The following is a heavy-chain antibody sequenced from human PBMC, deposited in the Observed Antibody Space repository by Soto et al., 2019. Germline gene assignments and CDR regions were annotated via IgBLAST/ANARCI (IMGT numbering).Heavy chain of an antibody. V-gene: IGHV4-34*01. Sequence: QVQLQQWGAGLLKPSETLSLNCAVTGGSLSGYYWSWIRQPPGKGLEWIGEVKDGGHTNYSPSLRGRVTISXVTSNNQFSLRLNSVTAADTGVYYCARGQEGVVATHWDQGSLVTVSS. CDR3: ARGQEGVVATH. D-gene: IGHD5-12*01. CDR2: VKDGGHT. CDR1: GGSLSGYY. J-gene: IGHJ4*02.